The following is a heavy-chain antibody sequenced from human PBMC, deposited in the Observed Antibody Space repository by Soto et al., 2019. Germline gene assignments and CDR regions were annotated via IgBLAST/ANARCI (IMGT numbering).Heavy chain of an antibody. CDR3: AKEITVTTFFDY. CDR1: GFTFSSYA. CDR2: ISGSGGST. Sequence: GGSLRLSCAASGFTFSSYAMSWVRQAPGKGLEWVSAISGSGGSTYYADSVKGRFTISRDNSKNTLYLQMNSLGAEDTTVYYCAKEITVTTFFDYWGQGTLVTVSS. V-gene: IGHV3-23*01. J-gene: IGHJ4*02. D-gene: IGHD4-17*01.